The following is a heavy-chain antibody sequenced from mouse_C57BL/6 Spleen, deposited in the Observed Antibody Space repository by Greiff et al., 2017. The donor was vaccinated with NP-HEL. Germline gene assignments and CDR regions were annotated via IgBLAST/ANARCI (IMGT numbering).Heavy chain of an antibody. Sequence: VQLQQPGAELVMPGASVKLSCKASGYTFTSYWMHWVKQRPGQGLEWIGEIDPSDSYTNYNQKFKGKSTLTVDKSSSTAYLQLSSLTSEDSAVYYCARLGIYYGNYVGFAYWGQGTLVTVSA. CDR1: GYTFTSYW. CDR2: IDPSDSYT. V-gene: IGHV1-69*01. CDR3: ARLGIYYGNYVGFAY. D-gene: IGHD2-1*01. J-gene: IGHJ3*01.